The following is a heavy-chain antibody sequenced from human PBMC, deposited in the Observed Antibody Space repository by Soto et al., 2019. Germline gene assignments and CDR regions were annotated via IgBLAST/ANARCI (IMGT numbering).Heavy chain of an antibody. CDR2: IYPGDSDN. CDR3: ARHPTTVVIGEYYFDY. J-gene: IGHJ4*02. CDR1: GYSFTSFW. V-gene: IGHV5-51*01. D-gene: IGHD4-17*01. Sequence: PVGSLKIFCKSSGYSFTSFWNGLLPQMPVKGLEWRGIIYPGDSDNRYSPSFQGQVTISADKSISTAYLQWSRLKASDTAMYYCARHPTTVVIGEYYFDYWGQGTLVTVSS.